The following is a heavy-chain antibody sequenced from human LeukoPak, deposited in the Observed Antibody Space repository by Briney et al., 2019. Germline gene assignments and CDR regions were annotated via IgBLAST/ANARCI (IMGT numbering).Heavy chain of an antibody. D-gene: IGHD1/OR15-1a*01. V-gene: IGHV3-7*03. J-gene: IGHJ4*02. CDR2: IKQDGSGL. Sequence: RSGGSLRLSCAASGFTVNNNYMSWVRQAPGKGLEWVANIKQDGSGLYYVESVKGRFTISRDNAKNSLYLRMTSLRAEDTAVYYCARDPGRTGFDYWGQGTLVTVSS. CDR3: ARDPGRTGFDY. CDR1: GFTVNNNY.